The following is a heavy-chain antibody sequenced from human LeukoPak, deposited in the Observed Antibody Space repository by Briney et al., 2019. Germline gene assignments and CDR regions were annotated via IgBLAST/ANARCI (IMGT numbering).Heavy chain of an antibody. CDR1: GGSFSGYY. J-gene: IGHJ4*02. CDR3: ARIVCSSTSCYFDY. V-gene: IGHV4-34*01. Sequence: SEALSLTCAVYGGSFSGYYWSWIRQPPGKGLEWSGEINHSGSTNYNPSLKSRVTISVDTSKNQFSLKLSSVTAADTAVYYCARIVCSSTSCYFDYWGQGTLVTVSS. D-gene: IGHD2-2*01. CDR2: INHSGST.